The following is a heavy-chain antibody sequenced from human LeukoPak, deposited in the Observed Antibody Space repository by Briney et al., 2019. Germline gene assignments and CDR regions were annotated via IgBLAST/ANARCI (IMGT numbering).Heavy chain of an antibody. CDR3: AREGVDWNHSVYFFDY. V-gene: IGHV1-2*02. CDR1: GYTFTGYY. Sequence: ASVKVSCKASGYTFTGYYMHWVRQAPGQGLEWMGWINPNSGGTNYAQKFQGRVTMTRDTSISTAYMELSRLRSDDTAVYYCAREGVDWNHSVYFFDYWGQGTLVTVSS. J-gene: IGHJ4*02. D-gene: IGHD1-1*01. CDR2: INPNSGGT.